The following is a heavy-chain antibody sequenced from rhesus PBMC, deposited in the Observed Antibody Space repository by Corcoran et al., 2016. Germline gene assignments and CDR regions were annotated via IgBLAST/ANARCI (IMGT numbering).Heavy chain of an antibody. D-gene: IGHD6-13*01. J-gene: IGHJ4*01. V-gene: IGHV4-160*01. CDR3: ARQGGIAAGQNFDY. Sequence: QVQLQQWGEGLVKPSETLSLTCAVYGGSVSGYWWGWIRQPPGKGLEWIGRIRSGGSTNYNPSLKSRVTISIDTSKNQFSLKLSSVTAADTAVYYCARQGGIAAGQNFDYWGQGVLVTVSS. CDR2: IRSGGST. CDR1: GGSVSGYW.